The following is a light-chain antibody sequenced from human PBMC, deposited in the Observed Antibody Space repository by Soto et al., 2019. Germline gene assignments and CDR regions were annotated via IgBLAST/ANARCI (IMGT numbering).Light chain of an antibody. CDR1: SGSIASNY. CDR2: EDK. V-gene: IGLV6-57*04. CDR3: QSYDSSNQGV. Sequence: NFMLTQPHSVSESPGKTVTIACTRSSGSIASNYVQWYQQHPGSAPTTVIYEDKQRPSGVPDRFSGSIDTSSNSASLTISGLKTEDEADYYCQSYDSSNQGVFGGGTKLTVL. J-gene: IGLJ2*01.